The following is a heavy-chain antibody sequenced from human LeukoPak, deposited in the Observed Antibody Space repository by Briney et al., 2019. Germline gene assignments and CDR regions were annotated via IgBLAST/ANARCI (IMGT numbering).Heavy chain of an antibody. CDR3: AKDRAPHSRSWYYFDY. Sequence: GGSLSFCCAACCFSVSYKYMRWRRQAPGRGVEWGTILYRGGRKYCADSVKGGFTISRDISKNTLYLQMNSLRAEDTAVYYCAKDRAPHSRSWYYFDYWGQGTLVTVSS. J-gene: IGHJ4*02. CDR1: CFSVSYKY. D-gene: IGHD6-13*01. V-gene: IGHV3-53*01. CDR2: LYRGGRK.